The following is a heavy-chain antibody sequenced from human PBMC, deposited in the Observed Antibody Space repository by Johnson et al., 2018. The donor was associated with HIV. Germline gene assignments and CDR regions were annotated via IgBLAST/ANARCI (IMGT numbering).Heavy chain of an antibody. D-gene: IGHD3-22*01. J-gene: IGHJ3*02. CDR1: GFIFSDYY. Sequence: QVQLVESGGGVVKPGESLRLSRAASGFIFSDYYMTWIRQAPGKGLEWISYISSSGATIYYADSVKGRFTISRDNSKSSLYLQMNSLRVEDTAIYYCVRDSFYYDYDSFDIWGRGTMVTVSS. CDR3: VRDSFYYDYDSFDI. CDR2: ISSSGATI. V-gene: IGHV3-11*04.